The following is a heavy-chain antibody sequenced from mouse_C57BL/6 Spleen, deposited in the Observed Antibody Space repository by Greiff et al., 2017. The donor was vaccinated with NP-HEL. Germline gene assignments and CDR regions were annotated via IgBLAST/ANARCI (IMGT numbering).Heavy chain of an antibody. CDR2: IYPGDGDT. CDR1: GYAFSSSW. J-gene: IGHJ2*01. V-gene: IGHV1-82*01. Sequence: VQLQQSGPELVKPGASVKISCKASGYAFSSSWMNWVKQRPGQGLEWIGRIYPGDGDTNYNGKFKGKATLTADKSSSTAYMQLSSLTSEDSAVYFCARGAGDDYWGQGTTLTVSS. CDR3: ARGAGDDY. D-gene: IGHD3-3*01.